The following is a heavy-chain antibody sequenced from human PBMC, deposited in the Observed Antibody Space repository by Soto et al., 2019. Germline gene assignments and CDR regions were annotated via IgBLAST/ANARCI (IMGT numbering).Heavy chain of an antibody. Sequence: QVQLVESGGGVVQPGRSLRLSCAASGFTFSSYGMHWVRQAPGKGLEWVAVIWYDGSNKYYADSVKGRFTISRDNSKNTLYLQMNSLRAEDTAVYYCAREGYSGYDLSFDYWGQGTLVTVSS. D-gene: IGHD5-12*01. CDR2: IWYDGSNK. CDR1: GFTFSSYG. V-gene: IGHV3-33*01. CDR3: AREGYSGYDLSFDY. J-gene: IGHJ4*02.